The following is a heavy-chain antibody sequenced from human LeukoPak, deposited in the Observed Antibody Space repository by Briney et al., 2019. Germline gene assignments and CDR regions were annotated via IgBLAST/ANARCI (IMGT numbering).Heavy chain of an antibody. D-gene: IGHD6-19*01. Sequence: PGGSLRLSCAASGFSFSSYAMSWVRQAPGKGLEWVSFISGSGATTYYVDSVKGRFTISRDNSQNTVYLQMNTLTDEDTAVYYCVKNLRSVISVAGTPRDAFDIWGQGTVVTVSS. CDR2: ISGSGATT. J-gene: IGHJ3*02. CDR1: GFSFSSYA. V-gene: IGHV3-23*01. CDR3: VKNLRSVISVAGTPRDAFDI.